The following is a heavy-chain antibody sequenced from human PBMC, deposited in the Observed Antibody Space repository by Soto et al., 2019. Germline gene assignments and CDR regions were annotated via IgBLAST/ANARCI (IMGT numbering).Heavy chain of an antibody. CDR3: ACIFSGGYGYGFYYYGMDV. CDR1: GGSIRSSSYY. D-gene: IGHD5-18*01. CDR2: IYYSGST. V-gene: IGHV4-39*01. J-gene: IGHJ6*02. Sequence: PSETLSLTCSVSGGSIRSSSYYLGWIRQPPGKGLEWIGSIYYSGSTYYNPSLKSRVTISVDTSKNQFSLKLSSVTAADTAVYYCACIFSGGYGYGFYYYGMDVWGQGTTVTVS.